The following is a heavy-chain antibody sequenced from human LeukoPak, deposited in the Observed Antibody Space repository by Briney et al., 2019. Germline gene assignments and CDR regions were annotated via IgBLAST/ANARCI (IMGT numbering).Heavy chain of an antibody. CDR2: ISGSGGST. V-gene: IGHV3-23*01. CDR3: ARDPYSSGWYFTFDI. D-gene: IGHD6-19*01. CDR1: GFTFSSYA. Sequence: PGGSLRLSCAASGFTFSSYAMSWVPQAPGKGLECVSAISGSGGSTYYADSVKGRFTISRDNSKNTLYLQMNSLRAEDTAVYYCARDPYSSGWYFTFDIWGQGTMVTVSS. J-gene: IGHJ3*02.